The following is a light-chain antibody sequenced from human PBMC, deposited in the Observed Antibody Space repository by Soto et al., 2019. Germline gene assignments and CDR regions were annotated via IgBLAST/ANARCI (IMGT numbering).Light chain of an antibody. CDR2: GAS. CDR3: QQYETSPPVYT. Sequence: EIVLTQSPGTLSLSPGEGVTLSCRASQSVSSSYSAWYQQKPGQAPRLLIYGASSRATGIPDRFSGSGSGTEFTLTISRLEPEDFAVYYCQQYETSPPVYTFGQGTKLEIK. J-gene: IGKJ2*01. CDR1: QSVSSSY. V-gene: IGKV3-20*01.